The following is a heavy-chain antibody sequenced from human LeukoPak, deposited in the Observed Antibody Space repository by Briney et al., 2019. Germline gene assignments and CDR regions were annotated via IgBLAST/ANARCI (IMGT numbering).Heavy chain of an antibody. J-gene: IGHJ4*02. CDR3: ARGGLQGDGYNWFYFDY. CDR1: GGSISSSSYY. Sequence: SETLSLTCSVSGGSISSSSYYWGWIRQPPGKGLEWLGSIYYSGSTNYNPSLKSRVTISVDTSKNQFSLKLSSVTAADTAVYYCARGGLQGDGYNWFYFDYWGQGTLVTVSS. CDR2: IYYSGST. D-gene: IGHD5-12*01. V-gene: IGHV4-39*07.